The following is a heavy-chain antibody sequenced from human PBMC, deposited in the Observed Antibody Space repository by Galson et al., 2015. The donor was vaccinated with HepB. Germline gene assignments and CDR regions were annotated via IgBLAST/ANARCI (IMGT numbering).Heavy chain of an antibody. CDR2: ISYDGSNK. V-gene: IGHV3-30-3*01. Sequence: SLRLSCAASGFTFSDFAMHWVRQAPGKGLEWVTVISYDGSNKYSADSVKGRFTISRDDSKNTLYLQMNSLRAEDTAVYYCGRSRSGSYPNFDYWGQGTLVTVSS. J-gene: IGHJ4*02. CDR1: GFTFSDFA. CDR3: GRSRSGSYPNFDY. D-gene: IGHD1-26*01.